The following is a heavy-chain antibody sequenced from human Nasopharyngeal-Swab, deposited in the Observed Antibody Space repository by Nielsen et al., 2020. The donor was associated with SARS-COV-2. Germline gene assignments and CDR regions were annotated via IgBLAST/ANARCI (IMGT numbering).Heavy chain of an antibody. V-gene: IGHV3-30-3*01. D-gene: IGHD3-22*01. J-gene: IGHJ4*02. CDR3: ARGPGYYYDSSGSLPVY. Sequence: SCAASGFTFSSYAMHWVRQAPGKGLEWVAVISYDGSNKYYADSVKGRFTISRDNSKNTLYLQMNSLRAEDTAVYYCARGPGYYYDSSGSLPVYWGQGTLVTVSS. CDR2: ISYDGSNK. CDR1: GFTFSSYA.